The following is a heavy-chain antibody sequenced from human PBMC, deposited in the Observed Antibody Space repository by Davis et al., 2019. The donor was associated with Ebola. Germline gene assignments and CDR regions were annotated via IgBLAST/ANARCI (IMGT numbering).Heavy chain of an antibody. CDR3: ARGWMER. J-gene: IGHJ4*02. D-gene: IGHD5-12*01. V-gene: IGHV3-30*03. CDR1: GFTFSSYG. CDR2: ISYDGSNK. Sequence: GESLKISCAASGFTFSSYGMHWVRQAPGKGLEWVAVISYDGSNKYYADSVKGRFTISRDNSKKTLYLQMNSLRAEDTAVYYCARGWMERWGQGTLVIVSS.